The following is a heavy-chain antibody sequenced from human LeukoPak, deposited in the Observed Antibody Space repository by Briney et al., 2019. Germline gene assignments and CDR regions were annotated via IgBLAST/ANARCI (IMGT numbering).Heavy chain of an antibody. CDR3: AKDRGGYGPIYYYYGMDV. CDR2: ISGSGGST. V-gene: IGHV3-23*01. CDR1: GFTFSSYA. Sequence: PGGSLRLSCAASGFTFSSYAMSWVRQAPGKGLEWVSAISGSGGSTYYADSVKGRFTISRDNSKNTLYLQMNSLRAEDTAVYYCAKDRGGYGPIYYYYGMDVWGQGTTVTVSS. D-gene: IGHD5-12*01. J-gene: IGHJ6*02.